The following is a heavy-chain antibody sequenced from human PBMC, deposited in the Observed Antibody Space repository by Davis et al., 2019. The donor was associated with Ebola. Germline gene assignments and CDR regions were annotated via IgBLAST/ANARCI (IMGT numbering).Heavy chain of an antibody. D-gene: IGHD3-10*01. V-gene: IGHV3-30-3*01. J-gene: IGHJ4*02. Sequence: GESLKISCAASGFTFSSYAMHWVRQAPGKGLEWVAVISYDGSNKYYADSVKGRFTISRDNSKNTLYLQMNSLRAEDTAVYYCARGRYYYGSGSYYNPLYYFDYWGQGTLVTVSS. CDR2: ISYDGSNK. CDR1: GFTFSSYA. CDR3: ARGRYYYGSGSYYNPLYYFDY.